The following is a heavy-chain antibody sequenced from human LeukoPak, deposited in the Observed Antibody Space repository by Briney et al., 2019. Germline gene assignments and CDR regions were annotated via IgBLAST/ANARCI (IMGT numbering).Heavy chain of an antibody. J-gene: IGHJ4*02. Sequence: PGGSLRLSCAASGFTFSGYAMSWVRQAPGKGLEWVSAISGSGGSTHYADSVKGRLTISRDKSKNTLYLQMNSLRVEDTAVYYCARVVPAADYWGQGTLVTVSS. V-gene: IGHV3-23*01. CDR3: ARVVPAADY. D-gene: IGHD2-2*01. CDR1: GFTFSGYA. CDR2: ISGSGGST.